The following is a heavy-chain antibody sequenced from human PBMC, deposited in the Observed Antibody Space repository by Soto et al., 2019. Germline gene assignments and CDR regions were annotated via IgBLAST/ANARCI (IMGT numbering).Heavy chain of an antibody. V-gene: IGHV1-18*01. D-gene: IGHD2-15*01. Sequence: QVQLQQSGAEVKKPGASLKVSCKASGYTFATYCISWVRQAPGQGLEWMGWIKPYNGDTNYAQRRQGRVTMTTDISTVSAYMGVLSLSSDDTSVYYCARGAPCSGCICYSRPLDYWGQGTLVTVSS. CDR3: ARGAPCSGCICYSRPLDY. J-gene: IGHJ4*02. CDR2: IKPYNGDT. CDR1: GYTFATYC.